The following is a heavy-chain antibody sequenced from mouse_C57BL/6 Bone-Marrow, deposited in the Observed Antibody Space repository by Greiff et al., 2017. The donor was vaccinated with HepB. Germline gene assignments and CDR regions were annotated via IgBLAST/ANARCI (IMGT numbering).Heavy chain of an antibody. CDR3: ARDDGTTVPFAY. V-gene: IGHV7-1*01. Sequence: EVHLVESGGGLVQSGRSLRLSCATSGFTFSDFYMEWVRQAPGKGLEWIAASRNKANDYTTEYSASVKGRFIVSRDTSQSILYLQMNALRAEDTAIYYCARDDGTTVPFAYWGQGTLVTVSA. J-gene: IGHJ3*01. D-gene: IGHD1-1*01. CDR2: SRNKANDYTT. CDR1: GFTFSDFY.